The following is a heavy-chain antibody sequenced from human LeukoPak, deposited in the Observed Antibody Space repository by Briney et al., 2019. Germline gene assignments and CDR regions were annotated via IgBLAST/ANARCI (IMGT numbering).Heavy chain of an antibody. Sequence: SETLSLTCAVYGGSFSGYYWSWIRQPPGKGLEWIGEINHSGSTNYNPSLKSRVTISVDTSKNQFPLKLSSVTAADTAVYYCAGAGSGDCWFDPWGQGTLVTVSS. CDR3: AGAGSGDCWFDP. V-gene: IGHV4-34*01. CDR1: GGSFSGYY. CDR2: INHSGST. D-gene: IGHD2-21*01. J-gene: IGHJ5*02.